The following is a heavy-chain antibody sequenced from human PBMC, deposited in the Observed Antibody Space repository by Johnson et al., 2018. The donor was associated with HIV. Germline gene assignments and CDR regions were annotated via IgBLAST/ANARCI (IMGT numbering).Heavy chain of an antibody. D-gene: IGHD2-15*01. CDR2: ISGSGGST. CDR1: GFTFSSYA. V-gene: IGHV3-23*04. Sequence: EMQLVESGGGLVQPGGSLRLSCAASGFTFSSYAMSWVRQAPGKGLEWVSAISGSGGSTYYADSVKGRFTISRDNSKNTLYLQMNSLRAEDTAVYYCARDKYCSGGSCYLDAFDIWGQGTMVIVSS. CDR3: ARDKYCSGGSCYLDAFDI. J-gene: IGHJ3*02.